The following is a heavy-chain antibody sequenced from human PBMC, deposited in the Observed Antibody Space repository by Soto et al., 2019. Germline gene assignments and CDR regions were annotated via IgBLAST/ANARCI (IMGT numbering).Heavy chain of an antibody. CDR3: ARVRDQLLFYYYYGMDV. CDR1: GFTFSSYA. Sequence: RRLSSAASGFTFSSYAMHWVRQAPGKGLEWVAVISYDGSNKYYADSVKGRFTISRDNSKNTLYLQMNSLRAEDTAVYYCARVRDQLLFYYYYGMDVWGQGTTVTVSS. D-gene: IGHD2-2*01. J-gene: IGHJ6*02. V-gene: IGHV3-30-3*01. CDR2: ISYDGSNK.